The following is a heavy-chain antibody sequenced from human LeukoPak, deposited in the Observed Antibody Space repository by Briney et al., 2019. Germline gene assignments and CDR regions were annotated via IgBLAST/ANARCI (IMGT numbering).Heavy chain of an antibody. J-gene: IGHJ3*02. CDR3: ARGGYGGYSGDAFDI. CDR2: ISSSSSYI. D-gene: IGHD5-12*01. Sequence: GGSLRLSCAASGFTFSYYGFHWVRQAPGKGLEWVSSISSSSSYIYYADSVKGRFTISRDNAKNSLYLQMNSLRAEDTAVYYCARGGYGGYSGDAFDIWGQGTMVTVSP. CDR1: GFTFSYYG. V-gene: IGHV3-21*01.